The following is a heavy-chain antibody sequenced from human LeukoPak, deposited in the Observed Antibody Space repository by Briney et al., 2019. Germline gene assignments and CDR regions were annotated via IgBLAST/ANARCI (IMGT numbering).Heavy chain of an antibody. Sequence: SVKVSCKASGGTFSSYAISWVRQAPGQGLEWMGGIIPIFGTANYAQKFQGRVTMTRDTSISTAYMELSRLRSDDTAVYYCARLSGGIDYWGQGTLVTVSS. CDR2: IIPIFGTA. D-gene: IGHD3-3*01. CDR1: GGTFSSYA. CDR3: ARLSGGIDY. V-gene: IGHV1-69*05. J-gene: IGHJ4*02.